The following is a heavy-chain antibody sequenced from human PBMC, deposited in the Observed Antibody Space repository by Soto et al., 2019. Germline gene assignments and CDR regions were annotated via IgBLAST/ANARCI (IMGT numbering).Heavy chain of an antibody. D-gene: IGHD6-19*01. J-gene: IGHJ4*02. CDR1: GFTFSNYY. CDR3: ARVSASGWHVNGRDYFDS. CDR2: ISSREVTV. V-gene: IGHV3-11*01. Sequence: GGSLRLSCAASGFTFSNYYMTWIRQAPGKGLECLSYISSREVTVYYADSVKGRFTVSRDNTKNSLYLQMTTLRDEDTAVYYCARVSASGWHVNGRDYFDSWGQGTLVTVSS.